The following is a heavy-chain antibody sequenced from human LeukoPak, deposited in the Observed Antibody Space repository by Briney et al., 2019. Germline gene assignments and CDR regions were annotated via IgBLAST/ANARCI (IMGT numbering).Heavy chain of an antibody. CDR1: GFTFSSCA. CDR3: AKVDRDYAGNSLYYYYGMDV. Sequence: GGSLRLSCAASGFTFSSCAMSWVSQPPGKGLEWVSTISGSGGSTYYADSVKGRFTISRDNSKNTLYLQMNSLRAEDTAVYYCAKVDRDYAGNSLYYYYGMDVWGQGTTVTVSS. V-gene: IGHV3-23*01. J-gene: IGHJ6*02. D-gene: IGHD4-23*01. CDR2: ISGSGGST.